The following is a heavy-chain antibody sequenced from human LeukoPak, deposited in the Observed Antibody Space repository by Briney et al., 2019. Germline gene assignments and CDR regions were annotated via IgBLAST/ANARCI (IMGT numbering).Heavy chain of an antibody. J-gene: IGHJ5*02. V-gene: IGHV4-4*07. CDR1: GCSISSYY. Sequence: ASETLSLTCTVSGCSISSYYWSWIRQAAGKGLEWIGRIYTSRSTNSNASLKSLVTMSVDTSKNQVSLKLSSVTAADTAVYYCARGWMVRGVTWFDPSGQGTPVTVS. CDR2: IYTSRST. CDR3: ARGWMVRGVTWFDP. D-gene: IGHD3-10*01.